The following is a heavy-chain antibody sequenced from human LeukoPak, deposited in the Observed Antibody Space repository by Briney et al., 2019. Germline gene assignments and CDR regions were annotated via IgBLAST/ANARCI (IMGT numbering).Heavy chain of an antibody. CDR1: GGSISSYY. CDR3: ARTTEGGYTYDYFYYYYMDV. CDR2: IYYSGST. Sequence: SETLSLTCTVSGGSISSYYWSWIRQPPGKGLEWIGYIYYSGSTNYKSSLRGRVTISVDTSKNRFSLKLSSVTAADTAVYYCARTTEGGYTYDYFYYYYMDVWGKGTTVTISS. D-gene: IGHD5-18*01. J-gene: IGHJ6*03. V-gene: IGHV4-59*01.